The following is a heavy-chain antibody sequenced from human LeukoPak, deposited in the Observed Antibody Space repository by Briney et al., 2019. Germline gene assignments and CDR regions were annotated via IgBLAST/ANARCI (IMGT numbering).Heavy chain of an antibody. Sequence: PGGSLRLSCAASGFTFDDYGMSWVRHSPGKGLEWVSGINWNGGSTGYADSVKGRFTISRDNAKNSLYLQMNSLRAEDTALYHCARDFYGSGSSFDPWGQGTLVTVSS. CDR1: GFTFDDYG. J-gene: IGHJ5*02. V-gene: IGHV3-20*01. CDR2: INWNGGST. CDR3: ARDFYGSGSSFDP. D-gene: IGHD3-10*01.